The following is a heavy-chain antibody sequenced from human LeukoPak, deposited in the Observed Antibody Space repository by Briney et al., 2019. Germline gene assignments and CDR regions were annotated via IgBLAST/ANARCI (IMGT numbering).Heavy chain of an antibody. CDR3: AAVAGYYYYMDV. CDR1: GFTFSRYW. CDR2: INSDGRST. Sequence: GGSLRLSCVASGFTFSRYWMHWVRQAPGKGLVWVSRINSDGRSTNYADSVKGRFTISRDNSKNTLYLQMNSLRAEDTAVYYCAAVAGYYYYMDVWGKGTTVTISS. J-gene: IGHJ6*03. V-gene: IGHV3-74*01. D-gene: IGHD4-23*01.